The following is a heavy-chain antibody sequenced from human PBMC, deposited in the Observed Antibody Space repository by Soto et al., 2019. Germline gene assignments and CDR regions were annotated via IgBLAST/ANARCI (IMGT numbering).Heavy chain of an antibody. Sequence: SETLSLTCAVSGGSISSSNWWSWVRQPPGKGLEWIGEIYHSGSTNYNPSLKSRVTISVDKSKNQFSLKLSSVTAAETAVYYCERDPYYGSGFDYWGQGTLVTVSS. CDR1: GGSISSSNW. CDR2: IYHSGST. V-gene: IGHV4-4*02. J-gene: IGHJ4*02. D-gene: IGHD3-10*01. CDR3: ERDPYYGSGFDY.